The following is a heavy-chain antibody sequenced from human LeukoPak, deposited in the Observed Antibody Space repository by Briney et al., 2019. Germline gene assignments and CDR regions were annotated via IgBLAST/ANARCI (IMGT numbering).Heavy chain of an antibody. CDR2: IYYSGST. Sequence: SETLSLTCTVSGGSISSYYWGWIRQPPGKGLEWIGSIYYSGSTYYNPSLKSRVTISVDTSKNQFSLKLSSVTAADTAVYYCASNPSMQWLVRNCWGQGTLVTVSS. D-gene: IGHD6-19*01. J-gene: IGHJ4*02. CDR3: ASNPSMQWLVRNC. CDR1: GGSISSYY. V-gene: IGHV4-39*07.